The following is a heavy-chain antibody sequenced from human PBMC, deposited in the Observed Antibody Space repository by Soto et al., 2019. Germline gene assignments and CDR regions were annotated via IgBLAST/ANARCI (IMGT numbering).Heavy chain of an antibody. CDR2: ISGGGGTT. Sequence: EVQLLESGGGLVQPGGSLRLSCAASGFTFSSYALSWVRQAPGKGLEWVSVISGGGGTTYYEDSVKGRFTISRDNSKNTLYLQMNSLRAEDTAVYYCAKGGLFYSDTYYYFDYWGQGTLVTVSS. CDR1: GFTFSSYA. V-gene: IGHV3-23*01. J-gene: IGHJ4*02. CDR3: AKGGLFYSDTYYYFDY. D-gene: IGHD3-22*01.